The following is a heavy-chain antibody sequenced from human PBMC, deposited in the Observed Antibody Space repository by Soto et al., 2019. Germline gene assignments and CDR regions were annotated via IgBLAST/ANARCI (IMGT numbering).Heavy chain of an antibody. Sequence: PSETLSLTCTVSGGSISSGGYYWSWIRQHPGKGLEWIGYIYYSGSTYYNPSLKSRVTISVDTSKNQFSLKLSSVTAADTAVYYCARVGILYIGGIGGMDVWGQGTTVTVS. D-gene: IGHD2-8*01. CDR3: ARVGILYIGGIGGMDV. CDR2: IYYSGST. CDR1: GGSISSGGYY. J-gene: IGHJ6*02. V-gene: IGHV4-31*03.